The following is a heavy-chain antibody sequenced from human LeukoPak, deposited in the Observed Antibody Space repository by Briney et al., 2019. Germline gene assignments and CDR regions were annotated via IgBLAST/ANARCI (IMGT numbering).Heavy chain of an antibody. CDR1: GGSISSGGYY. J-gene: IGHJ6*02. CDR3: ARDGMTMVRGVTYYYYGMDV. Sequence: PSETLSLTCTVSGGSISSGGYYWSWIRQRPGKGLEWIGYIYYSGSTYYNPSLKSRVTISVDTSKNQFSLKLSSVTAADTAVYYCARDGMTMVRGVTYYYYGMDVWGQGTTVTVSS. D-gene: IGHD3-10*01. V-gene: IGHV4-31*03. CDR2: IYYSGST.